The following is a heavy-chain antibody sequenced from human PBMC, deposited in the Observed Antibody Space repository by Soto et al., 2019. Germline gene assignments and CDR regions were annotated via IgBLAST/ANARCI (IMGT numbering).Heavy chain of an antibody. V-gene: IGHV4-59*08. D-gene: IGHD5-12*01. Sequence: SETLSLTCTVSGGSISSYYWSWIRQPPGKGLEWIGYIYYSGSTNYNPSLKSRVTISVDPSKNQFSLKLSSVTAADTAVYYCARQPYAINWLTEYYFDYWGQGTLVTVSS. CDR1: GGSISSYY. CDR2: IYYSGST. J-gene: IGHJ4*02. CDR3: ARQPYAINWLTEYYFDY.